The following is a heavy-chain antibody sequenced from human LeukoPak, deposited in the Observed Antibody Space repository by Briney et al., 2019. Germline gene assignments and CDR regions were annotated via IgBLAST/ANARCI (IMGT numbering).Heavy chain of an antibody. CDR3: ARLGIAARGVDY. D-gene: IGHD6-6*01. J-gene: IGHJ4*02. V-gene: IGHV3-30*19. CDR1: GFTFSSYG. Sequence: GGSLRLSCAASGFTFSSYGIHWVRQAPGKGLEWVAVISYDGSNKYYADSVKGRFTISRDNSKNTLYLQMNSLRAEDTAVYYCARLGIAARGVDYWGQGTLVTVSS. CDR2: ISYDGSNK.